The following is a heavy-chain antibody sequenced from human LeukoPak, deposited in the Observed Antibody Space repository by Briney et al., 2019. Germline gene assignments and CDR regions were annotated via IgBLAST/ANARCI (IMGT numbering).Heavy chain of an antibody. CDR1: GGSISGYY. CDR2: IYFTGTT. V-gene: IGHV4-59*08. D-gene: IGHD6-13*01. CDR3: ARGGSWYGD. J-gene: IGHJ4*02. Sequence: PSETLSLTCSVSGGSISGYYWSWIRQPPGKGLEWIGDIYFTGTTNYYPSLQSRVTISLDTSKNQFSLKLRSVAAADTAVYYCARGGSWYGDWGQGTLVTVSS.